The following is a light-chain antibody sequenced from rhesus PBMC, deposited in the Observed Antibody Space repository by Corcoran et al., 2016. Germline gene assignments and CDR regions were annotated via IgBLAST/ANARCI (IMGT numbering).Light chain of an antibody. CDR3: QQCSRSPLT. CDR2: NAD. CDR1: QGFSNY. J-gene: IGKJ4*01. V-gene: IGKV1-32*05. Sequence: DIQMTQSPSSLSASTGDRITITCRASQGFSNYLNWYQQKPGEVPKVLIHNADRLASGVPSRFSGNGSGTEFTLPISRLKPENFATYYCQQCSRSPLTFGGGTKVGI.